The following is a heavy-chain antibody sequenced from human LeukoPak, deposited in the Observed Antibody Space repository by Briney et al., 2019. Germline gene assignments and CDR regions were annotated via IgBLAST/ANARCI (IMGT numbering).Heavy chain of an antibody. V-gene: IGHV1-69*06. Sequence: SVKVSCKASGGTFSSYAISWVRQAPGQGLEWMGGIIPIFGTANYAQKFQGRVTITADKSTSTAYMELSSLRSEDTAVYYCARGGSGSYLDNWFDPWGQGTLATVSS. CDR3: ARGGSGSYLDNWFDP. D-gene: IGHD1-26*01. CDR1: GGTFSSYA. CDR2: IIPIFGTA. J-gene: IGHJ5*02.